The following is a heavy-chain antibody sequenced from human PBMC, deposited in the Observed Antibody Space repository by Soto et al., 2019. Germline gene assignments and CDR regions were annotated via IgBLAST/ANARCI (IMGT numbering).Heavy chain of an antibody. CDR1: GDSISSYY. CDR2: IYSSGST. J-gene: IGHJ2*01. D-gene: IGHD1-26*01. CDR3: ARDSQKVGTTRPYFGL. V-gene: IGHV4-4*07. Sequence: SETLSLTCTVSGDSISSYYWSWIRQPAGKGLEWIGRIYSSGSTNYNPSLKSRVSMSVDTSKNQFSLKLSSVTAADTAVYYCARDSQKVGTTRPYFGLWGRGTLVTVSS.